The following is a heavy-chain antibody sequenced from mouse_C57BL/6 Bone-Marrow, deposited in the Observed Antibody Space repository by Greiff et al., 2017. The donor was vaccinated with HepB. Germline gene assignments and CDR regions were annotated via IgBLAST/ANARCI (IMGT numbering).Heavy chain of an antibody. V-gene: IGHV1-15*01. CDR2: IDPETGGT. CDR1: GYTFTDYE. J-gene: IGHJ3*01. D-gene: IGHD2-3*01. Sequence: VQRVESGAELVRPGASVTLSCKASGYTFTDYEMHWVKQTPVHGLEWIGAIDPETGGTAYNQKFKGKAILTADKSSSTAYMELRSLTSEDSAVYYCTGYDGYLLAYWGQGTLVTVSA. CDR3: TGYDGYLLAY.